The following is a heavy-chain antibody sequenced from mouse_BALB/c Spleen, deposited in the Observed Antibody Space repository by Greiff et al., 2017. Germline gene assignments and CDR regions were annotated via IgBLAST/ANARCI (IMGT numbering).Heavy chain of an antibody. CDR1: GYTFTDYW. CDR2: IDTSDSYT. V-gene: IGHV1-69*01. D-gene: IGHD1-1*01. J-gene: IGHJ2*01. Sequence: QVQLQQPGAELVMPGASVKMSCKASGYTFTDYWMHWVKQRPGQGLEWIGAIDTSDSYTSYNQKFKGKATLTVDESSSTAYMQLSSLTSEDSAVYYCARSITTVVGDYFDYWGQGTTLTVSS. CDR3: ARSITTVVGDYFDY.